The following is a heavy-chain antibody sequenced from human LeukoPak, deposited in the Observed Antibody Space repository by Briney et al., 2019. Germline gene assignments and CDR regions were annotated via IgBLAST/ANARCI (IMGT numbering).Heavy chain of an antibody. J-gene: IGHJ4*02. CDR2: IYYIGNT. CDR3: ARRPRGYFDY. CDR1: GASISTSSYY. V-gene: IGHV4-39*01. Sequence: SETLSLTCTVSGASISTSSYYWAWARQPPGRGLEWVGTIYYIGNTFYNPSLKSRVTISVDTSRNQFSLKLNSVTAADTAVYYCARRPRGYFDYWGQGTLVTVSS. D-gene: IGHD1-26*01.